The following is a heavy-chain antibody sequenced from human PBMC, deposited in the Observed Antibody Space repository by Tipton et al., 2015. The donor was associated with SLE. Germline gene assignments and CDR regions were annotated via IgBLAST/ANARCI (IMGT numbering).Heavy chain of an antibody. CDR2: VSYSGTT. Sequence: TLSLTCSVSGGSISNYYWSWIRQPPGKGLEWIGYVSYSGTTNYNPSLKSRVSISVDTSKNQVSLKLNSVTAADTAVYYCARKGVATMRYWGQGILVTVSS. V-gene: IGHV4-59*08. CDR1: GGSISNYY. CDR3: ARKGVATMRY. J-gene: IGHJ4*02. D-gene: IGHD5-12*01.